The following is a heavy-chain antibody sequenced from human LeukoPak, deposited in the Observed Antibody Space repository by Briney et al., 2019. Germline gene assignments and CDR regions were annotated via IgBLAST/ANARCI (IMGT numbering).Heavy chain of an antibody. V-gene: IGHV1-2*06. CDR2: INPNSGGT. CDR3: ARERVVPAARGYYYYGMDV. CDR1: GYTFTGYY. J-gene: IGHJ6*02. D-gene: IGHD2-2*01. Sequence: ASVKVSCKASGYTFTGYYMHWVRQAPGQGLEWMGRINPNSGGTNYAQKFQGRVTMTTDTSISTAYMELSSLRSEDTAVYYCARERVVPAARGYYYYGMDVWGQGTTVTVSS.